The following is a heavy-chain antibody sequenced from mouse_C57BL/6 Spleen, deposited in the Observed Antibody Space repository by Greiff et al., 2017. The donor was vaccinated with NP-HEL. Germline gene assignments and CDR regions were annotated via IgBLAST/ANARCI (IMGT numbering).Heavy chain of an antibody. CDR1: GFNIKDYY. Sequence: EVHLVESGPELVKPGASVKLSCTASGFNIKDYYMHWVKQRTEQGLEWIGRIDPEDGETKYDTKFQGKATITADTSSNTAYLQLSSLTSEDTADYYGARGGYGSSLDVWGTGTTVTVSS. J-gene: IGHJ1*03. D-gene: IGHD1-1*01. CDR3: ARGGYGSSLDV. V-gene: IGHV14-2*01. CDR2: IDPEDGET.